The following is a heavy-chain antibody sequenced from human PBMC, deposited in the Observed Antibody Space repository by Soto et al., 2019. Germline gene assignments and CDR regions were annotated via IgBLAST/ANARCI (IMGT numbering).Heavy chain of an antibody. J-gene: IGHJ4*02. Sequence: EVQLLESGGGLVQPGGSLRLSCAASGFTFSNYAMMWVRQAPGKGLEWVSGISGSGGSTYYADSVKGRFTISRDNSKDTRHLQVNSLRAEDSGVYYCAKGTLDYGSRPEYWGQGTLVTVPS. CDR3: AKGTLDYGSRPEY. CDR1: GFTFSNYA. D-gene: IGHD3-10*01. V-gene: IGHV3-23*01. CDR2: ISGSGGST.